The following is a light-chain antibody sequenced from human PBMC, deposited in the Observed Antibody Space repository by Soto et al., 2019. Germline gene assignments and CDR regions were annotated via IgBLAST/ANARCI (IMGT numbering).Light chain of an antibody. CDR2: GAS. J-gene: IGKJ5*01. V-gene: IGKV3-15*01. Sequence: EIVMTQSPATLSVSPGERATLSCRASQSVSSNLAWYQQKPGQAPRLLIYGASTRATGIPARFSGSGSGTELTLTISSLQSEDFAVYYRQQYNNWPPVTFGQGTRLEI. CDR1: QSVSSN. CDR3: QQYNNWPPVT.